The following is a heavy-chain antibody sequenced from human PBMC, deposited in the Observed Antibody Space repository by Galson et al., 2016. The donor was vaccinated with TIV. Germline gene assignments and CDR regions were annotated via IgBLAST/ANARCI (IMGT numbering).Heavy chain of an antibody. CDR2: IISIFRTA. J-gene: IGHJ6*02. CDR3: ARRTDGHLYDYYGMDV. V-gene: IGHV1-69*13. Sequence: SVKVSCKASGGIFSGYAINWVRQAPGQGLEWMGRIISIFRTANYAEKFQGRVTITADDSTNTVHMALSSLKSEDTAVYYCARRTDGHLYDYYGMDVWCQGTTVIVSS. CDR1: GGIFSGYA. D-gene: IGHD5-24*01.